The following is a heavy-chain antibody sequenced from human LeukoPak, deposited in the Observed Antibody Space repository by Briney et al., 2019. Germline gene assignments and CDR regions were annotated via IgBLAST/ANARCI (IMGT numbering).Heavy chain of an antibody. J-gene: IGHJ5*02. CDR3: ARGGNDRPFDP. D-gene: IGHD3-22*01. CDR1: GGSISSGGYS. V-gene: IGHV4-30-2*01. Sequence: PSETLSLTCTVSGGSISSGGYSWSWIRQPLGKGLEWIGYIYHSGSTYYNPSLKSRVTISVDRSKNQFSLKLSSVTAADTAVYYCARGGNDRPFDPWGQGTLVTVSS. CDR2: IYHSGST.